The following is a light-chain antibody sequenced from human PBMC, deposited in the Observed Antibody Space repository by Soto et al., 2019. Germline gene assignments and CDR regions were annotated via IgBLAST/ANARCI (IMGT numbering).Light chain of an antibody. CDR2: AAS. CDR3: QQSYTAPPET. CDR1: QNIYNY. V-gene: IGKV1-39*01. Sequence: DIQMTQSPSSLSASVGDRVTITCRASQNIYNYLNWYQQKPGKAPKVLIYAASTLLSGVPSRFSGSGSGTDVTLTIISRQPEDFATYYCQQSYTAPPETFGQGTKVEIK. J-gene: IGKJ1*01.